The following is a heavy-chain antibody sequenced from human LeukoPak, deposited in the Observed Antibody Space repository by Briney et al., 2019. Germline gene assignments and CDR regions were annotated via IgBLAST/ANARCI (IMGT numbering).Heavy chain of an antibody. J-gene: IGHJ4*02. D-gene: IGHD4-17*01. Sequence: GGSLRLSCAASGFTFSSYAMSWVRQAPGKGLEWVSAISGSGGSTYYADSVKGRFTISRDNSKNTLYLQMNSLRAEDTAVYHCAKDGTYGDYSEGWGQGTLVTVSS. V-gene: IGHV3-23*01. CDR2: ISGSGGST. CDR1: GFTFSSYA. CDR3: AKDGTYGDYSEG.